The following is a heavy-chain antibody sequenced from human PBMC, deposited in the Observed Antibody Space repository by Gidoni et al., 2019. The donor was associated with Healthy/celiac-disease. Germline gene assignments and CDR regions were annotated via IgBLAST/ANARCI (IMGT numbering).Heavy chain of an antibody. CDR3: AKTGGVLWSGPYFDY. CDR2: ISGSGGST. J-gene: IGHJ4*02. V-gene: IGHV3-23*01. Sequence: EVQLLESGGGLVQPGGALRLSCAACGFTVSSYAMSWVRQAPGKGLEWVSAISGSGGSTYYADSVKGRFTISRDNSKNTLYLQMTSLRAEDTAVYYCAKTGGVLWSGPYFDYWGQGTLVTVSS. D-gene: IGHD3-3*01. CDR1: GFTVSSYA.